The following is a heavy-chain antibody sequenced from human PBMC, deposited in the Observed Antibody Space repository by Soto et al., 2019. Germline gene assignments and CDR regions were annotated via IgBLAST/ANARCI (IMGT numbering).Heavy chain of an antibody. CDR1: GYSFNTYW. Sequence: PGESLKISCKGSGYSFNTYWVGSVRQMRGEGLGWMGIIYPGDSDITYTTSFQDHVTISADKSISTVYLQWSSLKASDTAMYYCASSTTVTEGGFYFDNWGQGTRVTVSS. D-gene: IGHD4-17*01. CDR2: IYPGDSDI. J-gene: IGHJ4*02. CDR3: ASSTTVTEGGFYFDN. V-gene: IGHV5-51*01.